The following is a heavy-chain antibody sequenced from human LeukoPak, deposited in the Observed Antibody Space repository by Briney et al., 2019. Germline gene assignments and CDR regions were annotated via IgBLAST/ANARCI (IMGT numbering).Heavy chain of an antibody. Sequence: AGGSLRLSCAASGFTFSNYAMSWVRQAPGKGLEWVGRIKSKTDGGIIDYAAPVKGRFIISRDDSKYTLYLQMNSLKTEDTAVYYCATALYDWNDVYYWGQGTLVTVSS. V-gene: IGHV3-15*01. CDR2: IKSKTDGGII. CDR3: ATALYDWNDVYY. J-gene: IGHJ4*02. CDR1: GFTFSNYA. D-gene: IGHD1-1*01.